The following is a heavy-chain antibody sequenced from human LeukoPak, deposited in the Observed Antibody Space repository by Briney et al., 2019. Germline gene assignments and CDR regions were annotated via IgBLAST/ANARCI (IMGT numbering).Heavy chain of an antibody. CDR2: IRYDGSNK. CDR3: AKDYYDSSGYYWS. CDR1: GFTFDDYG. D-gene: IGHD3-22*01. J-gene: IGHJ5*02. Sequence: GGSLRLSCAASGFTFDDYGMSWVRQAPGKGLEWVAFIRYDGSNKYYADSVKGRFTISRDNSKNTLYLQMNSLRAEDTAVYYCAKDYYDSSGYYWSWGQGTLVTVSS. V-gene: IGHV3-30*02.